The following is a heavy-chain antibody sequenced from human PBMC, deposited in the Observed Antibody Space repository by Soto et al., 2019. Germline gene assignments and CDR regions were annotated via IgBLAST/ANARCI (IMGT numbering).Heavy chain of an antibody. J-gene: IGHJ6*03. CDR1: GYTFTAYD. Sequence: ASVKVSCKAFGYTFTAYDINWVRQATGQGLEWMGWMNPYSGNTGYAQSLQGRVTMTRNTSTNTAYLELSSLTSEDTAVYYCARGTTVTTNYYYMDVWGKGTTVTVSS. CDR2: MNPYSGNT. V-gene: IGHV1-8*01. D-gene: IGHD4-17*01. CDR3: ARGTTVTTNYYYMDV.